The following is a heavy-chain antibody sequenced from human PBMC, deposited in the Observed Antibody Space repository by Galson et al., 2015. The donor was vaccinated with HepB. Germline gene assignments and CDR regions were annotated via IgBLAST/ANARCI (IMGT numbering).Heavy chain of an antibody. D-gene: IGHD6-13*01. CDR3: ARDKMSYSRGAAASPRLPIFDY. Sequence: QVQLQESGPGLVKPSETLSLTCTVSGGSISSYYWSWIRQPPGKGLEWIGYIYYSGSTNYNPSLKSRVTRSVDTSKNQFSLKLSSVTAADTAVYYCARDKMSYSRGAAASPRLPIFDYWGQGTLVTVSS. J-gene: IGHJ4*02. CDR1: GGSISSYY. CDR2: IYYSGST. V-gene: IGHV4-59*01.